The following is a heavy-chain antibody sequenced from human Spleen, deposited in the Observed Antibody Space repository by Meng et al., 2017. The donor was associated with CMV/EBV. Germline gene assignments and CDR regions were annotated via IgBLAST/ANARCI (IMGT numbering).Heavy chain of an antibody. CDR3: ARDFDYGGNSGIDY. CDR2: INSDGSST. J-gene: IGHJ4*02. Sequence: GESLKISCAASGFTFSSYWMHWVRQAPGKGLVWVSRINSDGSSTSYADSVKGRFTISRDNAKNTLYLQMNSLRAEDTAVYYCARDFDYGGNSGIDYWGQGTLVTVS. CDR1: GFTFSSYW. D-gene: IGHD4-23*01. V-gene: IGHV3-74*01.